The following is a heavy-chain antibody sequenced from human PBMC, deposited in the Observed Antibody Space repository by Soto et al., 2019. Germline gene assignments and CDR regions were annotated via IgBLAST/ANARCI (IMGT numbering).Heavy chain of an antibody. Sequence: PSETLSPTCAVSGGSIISDGYSWSWIRQPPGKGLQWIGHIYEGGNTYYTPSLESRVAISTDKSKNQISLRLSSATAADTAVYYCVRRSPEDAFDIWGQGTMVTVSS. J-gene: IGHJ3*02. CDR1: GGSIISDGYS. CDR2: IYEGGNT. V-gene: IGHV4-30-2*01. CDR3: VRRSPEDAFDI.